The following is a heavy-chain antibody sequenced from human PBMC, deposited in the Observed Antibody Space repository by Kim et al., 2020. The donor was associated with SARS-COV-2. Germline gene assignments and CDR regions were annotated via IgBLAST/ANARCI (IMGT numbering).Heavy chain of an antibody. CDR2: MKGDGSDK. CDR3: ARGSTDSSGIDY. J-gene: IGHJ4*02. Sequence: GGSLRLSCAASGFTFSSFWMAWVRQAPGKGPEWVGNMKGDGSDKWYVESVKGRFSISRDNTKMTLFLQMNSLRVEDTGLYYCARGSTDSSGIDYLGQGTLVTVSS. CDR1: GFTFSSFW. V-gene: IGHV3-7*01. D-gene: IGHD6-19*01.